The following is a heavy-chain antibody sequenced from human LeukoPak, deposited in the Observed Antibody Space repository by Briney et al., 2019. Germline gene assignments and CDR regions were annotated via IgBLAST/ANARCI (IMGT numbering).Heavy chain of an antibody. CDR3: ARAGMGITKYFDY. CDR2: IYYSGST. D-gene: IGHD4/OR15-4a*01. Sequence: SETLSLTCTVSGGSISSYYWSWIRQPPGKGLEWIGCIYYSGSTNYNPSLKSRVTISVDTSKNQFSLKLSSVTAADTAVYYCARAGMGITKYFDYWGQGTLVTVSS. V-gene: IGHV4-59*12. CDR1: GGSISSYY. J-gene: IGHJ4*02.